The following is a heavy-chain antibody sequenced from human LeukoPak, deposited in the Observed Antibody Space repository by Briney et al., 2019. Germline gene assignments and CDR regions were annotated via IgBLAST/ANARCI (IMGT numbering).Heavy chain of an antibody. J-gene: IGHJ4*02. CDR3: AREIIVGGTFDY. D-gene: IGHD1-26*01. CDR1: GGSISSYY. CDR2: IYHSGST. Sequence: SETLSLTCTVSGGSISSYYWSWIRQPPGNGLEWIGEIYHSGSTNYNPSLKSRVTISVDKSKNQFSLKLSSVTAADTAVYYCAREIIVGGTFDYWGQGTLVTVSS. V-gene: IGHV4-59*12.